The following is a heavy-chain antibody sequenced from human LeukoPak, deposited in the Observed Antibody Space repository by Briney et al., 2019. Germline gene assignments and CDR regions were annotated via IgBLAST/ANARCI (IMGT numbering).Heavy chain of an antibody. Sequence: GSSLRPSCEASGITSRSFALRGCRQAPGKGLQWLSGRISSGYYIYQADSVKSRFTISRDNSKNTLYIEINSLRVEDTAVYYCARDGSWGDYQFYFYMDVWGKGTTVTVSS. CDR2: RISSGYYI. CDR3: ARDGSWGDYQFYFYMDV. J-gene: IGHJ6*03. CDR1: GITSRSFA. D-gene: IGHD2-2*01. V-gene: IGHV3-23*01.